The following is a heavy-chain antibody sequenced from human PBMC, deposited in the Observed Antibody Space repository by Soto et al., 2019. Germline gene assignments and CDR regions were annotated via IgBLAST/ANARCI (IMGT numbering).Heavy chain of an antibody. Sequence: RKISCKGSGHSFTSYWIGWVRQMPGKGLEWMGIIYPGDSDTRYSPSFQGQVTISADKSISTAYLQWSSLKASDTAMYYCARGRTIFGVVGYYFDYWGQGTLVTVPS. CDR3: ARGRTIFGVVGYYFDY. D-gene: IGHD3-3*01. V-gene: IGHV5-51*01. CDR2: IYPGDSDT. J-gene: IGHJ4*02. CDR1: GHSFTSYW.